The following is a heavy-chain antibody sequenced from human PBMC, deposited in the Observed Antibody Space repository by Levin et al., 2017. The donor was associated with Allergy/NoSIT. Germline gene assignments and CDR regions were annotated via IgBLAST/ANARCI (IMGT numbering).Heavy chain of an antibody. CDR1: GGSISSYY. J-gene: IGHJ5*02. CDR2: IHYSGST. V-gene: IGHV4-59*01. CDR3: SRVGYSSGPNWFDP. Sequence: SQTLSLTCTVSGGSISSYYWSWIRQPPGKGLEWIGYIHYSGSTNYNPSLKSRVTISVDTSKNQFSLKLSSVTAADTAVYYCSRVGYSSGPNWFDPWGQGTLVTVSS. D-gene: IGHD6-19*01.